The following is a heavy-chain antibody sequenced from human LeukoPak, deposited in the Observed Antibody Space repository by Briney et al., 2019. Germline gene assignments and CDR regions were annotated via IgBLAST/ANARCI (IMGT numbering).Heavy chain of an antibody. D-gene: IGHD6-19*01. Sequence: ASVRVSCKASGYTFTHHGITWVRQAPGQGLEWMGWISGYNGDTMYAQKVQGRVTMTTGRSTTTAYMELRSLTSDDTALYYCARDPSNTSGRYQYFDLWGRGTLVTVSS. V-gene: IGHV1-18*01. CDR2: ISGYNGDT. CDR3: ARDPSNTSGRYQYFDL. CDR1: GYTFTHHG. J-gene: IGHJ2*01.